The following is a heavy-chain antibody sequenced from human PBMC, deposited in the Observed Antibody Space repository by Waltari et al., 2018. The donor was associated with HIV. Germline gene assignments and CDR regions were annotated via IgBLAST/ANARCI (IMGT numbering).Heavy chain of an antibody. Sequence: QLVESGGGLVQPVGSLRLACAGSGFIVNDDFMGWVRQAPGKGLEWVGRSRNKERSYTTEYAASVRGRFTISRDESKNSLYLQMSSLKIEDTAVYYCGKDLFYSGVYHAFEIWGQGTMVTVSS. CDR2: SRNKERSYTT. V-gene: IGHV3-72*01. CDR3: GKDLFYSGVYHAFEI. J-gene: IGHJ3*02. D-gene: IGHD1-26*01. CDR1: GFIVNDDF.